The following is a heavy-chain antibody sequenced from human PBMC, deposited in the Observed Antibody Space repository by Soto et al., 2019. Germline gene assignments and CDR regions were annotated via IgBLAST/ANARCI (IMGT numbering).Heavy chain of an antibody. CDR3: ARGDLTFDI. J-gene: IGHJ3*02. Sequence: GESLKISCAASGFTFSSYWMHWVRQAPGKGLVWVSRINSDGSSTSYADSVKGRFTISRDNAKNTLYLQMNSLRAEDTAVYYCARGDLTFDIWGQGTMVTVSS. CDR2: INSDGSST. CDR1: GFTFSSYW. V-gene: IGHV3-74*01.